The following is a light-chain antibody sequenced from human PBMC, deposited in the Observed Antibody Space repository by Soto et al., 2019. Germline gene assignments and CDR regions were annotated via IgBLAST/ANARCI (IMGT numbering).Light chain of an antibody. Sequence: QSVLTQPASVSGSPGQSITISCTGTSSDVGPYNYVSWYQHHPGKAPKLLIYEVTKRPSGVSNRFSGSKSGNTASLTISGLQAEDEADYYCSSYTTSSNLVFGGGTKLTVL. CDR2: EVT. V-gene: IGLV2-14*01. CDR3: SSYTTSSNLV. CDR1: SSDVGPYNY. J-gene: IGLJ3*02.